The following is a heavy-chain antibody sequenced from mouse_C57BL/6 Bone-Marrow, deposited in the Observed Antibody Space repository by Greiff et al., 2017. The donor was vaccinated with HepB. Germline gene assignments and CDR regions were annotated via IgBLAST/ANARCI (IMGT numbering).Heavy chain of an antibody. CDR3: ARSLGYFDY. V-gene: IGHV1-82*01. Sequence: QVQLQQSGPELVKPGASVKISCEASGYAFSSSWMNWVKQRPGKGLEWIGRIYPGDGDTNYNGKFKGKATLTADKSSSTAYMQLSSLTSEDSAVYYCARSLGYFDYWGQGTTLTVSS. D-gene: IGHD4-1*01. CDR2: IYPGDGDT. J-gene: IGHJ2*01. CDR1: GYAFSSSW.